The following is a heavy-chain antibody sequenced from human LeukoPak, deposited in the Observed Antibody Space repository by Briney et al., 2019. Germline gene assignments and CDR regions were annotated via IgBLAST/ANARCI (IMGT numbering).Heavy chain of an antibody. Sequence: PGGSLRLSCAASGFTFSSYAMHWVRQAPGKGLEWVAVISYDGSNKYYADSVKGRFTISRDNSKSTLYLQLNSLRAEDTAVYYCAKARGTDYGDYVIFDYWGQGTLVTVSS. D-gene: IGHD4-17*01. CDR3: AKARGTDYGDYVIFDY. V-gene: IGHV3-30*04. J-gene: IGHJ4*02. CDR1: GFTFSSYA. CDR2: ISYDGSNK.